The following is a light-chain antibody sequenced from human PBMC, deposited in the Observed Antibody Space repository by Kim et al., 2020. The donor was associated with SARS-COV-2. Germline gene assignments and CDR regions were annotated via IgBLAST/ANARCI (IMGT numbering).Light chain of an antibody. Sequence: SYELTQSPSVSVAPGKTARITCGGNNIGSKSVHWYQQKPGQAPVLVIYYDSDRPSGIPERFSGSNSGNTATLTISRVEAGDEADYYCQVWDSSSDLFGGGTKLTVL. CDR2: YDS. CDR3: QVWDSSSDL. CDR1: NIGSKS. V-gene: IGLV3-21*04. J-gene: IGLJ3*02.